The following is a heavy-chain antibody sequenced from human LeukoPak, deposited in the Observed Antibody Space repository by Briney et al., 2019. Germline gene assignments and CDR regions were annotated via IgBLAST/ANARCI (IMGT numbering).Heavy chain of an antibody. CDR1: SGSISTYF. V-gene: IGHV4-59*01. Sequence: SETLSLTCTVSSGSISTYFWSWIRQAPGKGLEWIGYVYNSGSTNYNASLKSRVTISVDTSKNQFSLKLSSVTAADTAVYYCARDMGGYSRFAFDIWGQGTVVTVSS. D-gene: IGHD6-13*01. J-gene: IGHJ3*02. CDR3: ARDMGGYSRFAFDI. CDR2: VYNSGST.